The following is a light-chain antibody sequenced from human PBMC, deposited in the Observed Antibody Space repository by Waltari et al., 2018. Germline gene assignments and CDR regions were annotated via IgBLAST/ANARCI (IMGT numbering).Light chain of an antibody. CDR3: QQYDTYKRT. CDR1: QSINSW. CDR2: KAS. V-gene: IGKV1-5*03. J-gene: IGKJ1*01. Sequence: DIQMTQSPSTLSASVGDRVIITCRASQSINSWVAWYQQKPGIAPKLLIYKASTLQSGVPSRFSGSESGTEFTLTISSLQPDDFATYYCQQYDTYKRTFGQGTKVEIK.